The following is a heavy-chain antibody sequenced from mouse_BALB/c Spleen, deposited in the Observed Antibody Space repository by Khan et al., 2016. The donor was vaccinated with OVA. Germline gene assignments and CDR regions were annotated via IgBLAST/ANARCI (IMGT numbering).Heavy chain of an antibody. J-gene: IGHJ3*01. CDR1: GFTFSNYG. Sequence: EVKLVESGGGSVKPGESLKVSCAASGFTFSNYGMSWVRQTPEKRMEWVASISSGGNTYYPDSVMGRLTISRDNGRNSLYLQMSSLRSEDTAMYXCARDYWFVYWGQGTLVTVSA. CDR3: ARDYWFVY. V-gene: IGHV5-6-5*01. CDR2: ISSGGNT.